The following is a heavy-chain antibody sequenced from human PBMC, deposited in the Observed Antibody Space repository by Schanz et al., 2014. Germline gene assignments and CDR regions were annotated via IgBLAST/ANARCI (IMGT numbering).Heavy chain of an antibody. CDR3: VSQTGSPNY. J-gene: IGHJ4*02. D-gene: IGHD6-13*01. CDR1: GFTFSAYA. Sequence: EVKMVESGGGLVKPGGSLRLSCAASGFTFSAYAMTWVRQIPGKGLEWISYITYNGGTIYYADSVKGRFTISRDNAKRSLFLQMNSLRVEDTAVYFCVSQTGSPNYWGQGTLVTVSS. V-gene: IGHV3-21*05. CDR2: ITYNGGTI.